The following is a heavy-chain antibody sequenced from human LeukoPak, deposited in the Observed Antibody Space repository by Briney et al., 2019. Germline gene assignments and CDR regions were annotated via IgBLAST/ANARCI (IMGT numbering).Heavy chain of an antibody. J-gene: IGHJ4*02. Sequence: GESLKISRKGSGYTFTTYWIGWVRQMPGKGLEWMGIIYPGDSDTRYSPSFQGQVTISADKSISTAYLQWSSLKASDTAMYYCARRAGSRIAAPIDYWGQGTLVTVSS. CDR1: GYTFTTYW. CDR3: ARRAGSRIAAPIDY. D-gene: IGHD6-6*01. CDR2: IYPGDSDT. V-gene: IGHV5-51*01.